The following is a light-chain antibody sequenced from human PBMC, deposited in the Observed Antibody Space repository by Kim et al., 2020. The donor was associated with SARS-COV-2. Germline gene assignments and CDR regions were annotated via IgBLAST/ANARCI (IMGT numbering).Light chain of an antibody. CDR2: DVT. CDR1: SSDVGAYNY. Sequence: QSVVAQPASVSGSPGQSITISCTGTSSDVGAYNYVSWFQQHPGKAPKLIIYDVTKRPSGVSTRFSGSKSGNTASLTISGLQAEDEADYYCNSYTGSNTWVFGGGTQLTVL. J-gene: IGLJ3*02. V-gene: IGLV2-14*03. CDR3: NSYTGSNTWV.